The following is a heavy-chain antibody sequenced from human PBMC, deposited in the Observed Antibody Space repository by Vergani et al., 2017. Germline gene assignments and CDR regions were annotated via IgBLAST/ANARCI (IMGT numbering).Heavy chain of an antibody. CDR2: VSFRGDT. CDR1: GGSISSGDYY. Sequence: QVQLQESGPGLVKPSQTLSLTCTVSGGSISSGDYYWSWIRQPPGKGLEWMGYVSFRGDTLYDPSVEGRMTISLNTSSNQFSLYLTSVTAADTAVYYCARSRIYYGAGSPDYWGQGTLVTVSS. J-gene: IGHJ4*02. V-gene: IGHV4-61*08. D-gene: IGHD3-10*01. CDR3: ARSRIYYGAGSPDY.